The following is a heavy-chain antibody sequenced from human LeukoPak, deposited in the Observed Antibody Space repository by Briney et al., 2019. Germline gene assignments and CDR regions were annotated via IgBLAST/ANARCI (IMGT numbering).Heavy chain of an antibody. D-gene: IGHD3-10*01. CDR1: GFTFSSYG. V-gene: IGHV3-30*18. CDR3: AKDPGGSGPGDY. Sequence: GGSLRLSCAASGFTFSSYGMHWVRQAPGKGLEWVAVISYDGSNKYYADSVKGRFTISRDNSKNTLYLQMNSLRAEDTAVYYCAKDPGGSGPGDYWGQGTLVTVSS. CDR2: ISYDGSNK. J-gene: IGHJ4*02.